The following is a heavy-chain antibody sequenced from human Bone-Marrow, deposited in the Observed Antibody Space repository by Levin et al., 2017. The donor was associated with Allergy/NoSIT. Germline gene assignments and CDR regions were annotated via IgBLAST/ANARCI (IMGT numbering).Heavy chain of an antibody. D-gene: IGHD3-9*01. CDR3: AHRDFDVLTGYSNPFDY. J-gene: IGHJ4*02. Sequence: ESGPTLVKPTQTLTLACNFSGFSLNPSGVGVGWIRQPPGKALEWLALIFWDDDKRYRPSLKSRLTINKDTSGNQVVLKVANMEPVDIGTYYCAHRDFDVLTGYSNPFDYWGQGMLVIVSS. V-gene: IGHV2-5*02. CDR2: IFWDDDK. CDR1: GFSLNPSGVG.